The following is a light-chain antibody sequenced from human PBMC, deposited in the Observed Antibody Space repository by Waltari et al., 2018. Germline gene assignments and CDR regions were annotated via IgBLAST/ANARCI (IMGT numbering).Light chain of an antibody. Sequence: DIVMTQSPDSLAVSLGDRAPINCQSRQSILYSSSNMNYLAWYQQKPGQPPKLLIYWASTRESGVPDRFSGSGSGTDFTLTISSLQAEDVAVYYCQQYYGSPPYTFGQGTKLEIK. V-gene: IGKV4-1*01. CDR1: QSILYSSSNMNY. CDR2: WAS. J-gene: IGKJ2*01. CDR3: QQYYGSPPYT.